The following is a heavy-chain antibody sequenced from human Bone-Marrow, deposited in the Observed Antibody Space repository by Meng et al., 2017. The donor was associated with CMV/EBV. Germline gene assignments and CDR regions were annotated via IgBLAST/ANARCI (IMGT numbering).Heavy chain of an antibody. CDR2: ISYDGNKT. CDR1: GFTFSRHA. J-gene: IGHJ4*02. V-gene: IGHV3-30*04. CDR3: VREDKYY. Sequence: GGSLRLSCAGSGFTFSRHAMHWVRQAPGKGLEAVAVISYDGNKTYPADSVKGRFTNSRDNSKNTVYLQMNSLRGEDTAIYYCVREDKYYWGQGALVTVSS.